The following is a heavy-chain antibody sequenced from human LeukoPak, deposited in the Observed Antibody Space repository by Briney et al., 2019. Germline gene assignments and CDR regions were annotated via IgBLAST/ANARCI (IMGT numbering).Heavy chain of an antibody. Sequence: SETLSLTCAVSGYSISSGYYWGWIRQPPGKGLEWIGSIYHSGSTYYNPSLKSRVTISVDTSKNQFSLKLSSVTAADTAVYYCARGETGTTSYFDYWGQGTLVTVSS. CDR2: IYHSGST. V-gene: IGHV4-38-2*01. CDR3: ARGETGTTSYFDY. J-gene: IGHJ4*02. CDR1: GYSISSGYY. D-gene: IGHD1-1*01.